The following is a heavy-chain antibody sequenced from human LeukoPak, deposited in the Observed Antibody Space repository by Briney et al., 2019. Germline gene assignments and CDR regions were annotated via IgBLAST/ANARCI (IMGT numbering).Heavy chain of an antibody. V-gene: IGHV4-59*01. D-gene: IGHD1-26*01. CDR2: IYYSGST. Sequence: SETLSLTCTVSGGSISSYYWSWIRQPPGKGLEWIGYIYYSGSTNYNPSLKSRVTISVDTSKNQFSLKLSSVTAADTAVYYCARGISGSHSWFDPWGQGTLVTVSS. CDR3: ARGISGSHSWFDP. CDR1: GGSISSYY. J-gene: IGHJ5*02.